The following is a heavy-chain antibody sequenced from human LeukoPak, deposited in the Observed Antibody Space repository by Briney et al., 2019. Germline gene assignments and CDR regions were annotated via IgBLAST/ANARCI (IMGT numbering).Heavy chain of an antibody. D-gene: IGHD3-9*01. CDR2: IYYSGST. CDR3: ARATSDNILTGYYSP. Sequence: SETLSLTCTVSGGSISRSNYYWGWIRQPPGRGLEWILSIYYSGSTYYNPSLKSPLIVSLHTAQNPFSLKLASVTAADTAVYYCARATSDNILTGYYSPWGQGTLVTVSS. CDR1: GGSISRSNYY. V-gene: IGHV4-39*07. J-gene: IGHJ5*02.